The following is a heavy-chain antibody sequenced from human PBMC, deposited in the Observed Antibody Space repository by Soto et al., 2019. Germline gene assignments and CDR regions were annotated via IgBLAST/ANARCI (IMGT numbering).Heavy chain of an antibody. Sequence: QVQLVQSGAEVKKPGASVKVSCKASGYTFTNYGINWVRQAPGQGLEWLGWVSAYNGERRYAQRVQARVIMTTDTSTTTAYRELRSLRSDDTAVYYCSRGTSIPASGDYWGQGTLVTGSS. CDR2: VSAYNGER. CDR1: GYTFTNYG. J-gene: IGHJ4*01. V-gene: IGHV1-18*01. D-gene: IGHD6-6*01. CDR3: SRGTSIPASGDY.